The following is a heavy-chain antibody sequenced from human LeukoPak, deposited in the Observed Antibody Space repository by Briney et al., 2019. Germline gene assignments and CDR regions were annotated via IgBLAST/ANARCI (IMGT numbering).Heavy chain of an antibody. D-gene: IGHD3-16*02. CDR3: ARSYLAFDY. V-gene: IGHV3-74*01. J-gene: IGHJ4*02. CDR1: GFTFSSYW. CDR2: ISPDGSTT. Sequence: GGSLRLSCAASGFTFSSYWMHWVRQAPGKGLTWVSRISPDGSTTSYADSVKGRFTISRDNAKNTLYLQTNGLRAEDTAVYYCARSYLAFDYWGQGTLVTVSS.